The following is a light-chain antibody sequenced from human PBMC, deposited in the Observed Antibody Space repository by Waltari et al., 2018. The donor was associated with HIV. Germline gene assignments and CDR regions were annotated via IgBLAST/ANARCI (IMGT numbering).Light chain of an antibody. V-gene: IGLV2-8*01. Sequence: QSALTQPPSASGSPGQSVTISCTGTSSDVGGYNYVSWYQQHPGKAPKLMIYEVSKRPSGVPDRFSGSKSCNTASLTVSWLQAEDEADYYCSSYAGSNNFVVFGGGTKLTVL. CDR2: EVS. CDR1: SSDVGGYNY. CDR3: SSYAGSNNFVV. J-gene: IGLJ2*01.